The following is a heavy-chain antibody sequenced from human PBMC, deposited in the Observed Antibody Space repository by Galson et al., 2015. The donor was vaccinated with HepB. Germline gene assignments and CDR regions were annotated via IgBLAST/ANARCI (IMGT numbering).Heavy chain of an antibody. D-gene: IGHD6-13*01. CDR3: ASAANSSSWYEVCAMDY. Sequence: QSGAEVKKPEESLKISCKGSGYNFATSWIGWVRQMPEKGLEWMGIIYPADSDTRYNPSFQGHVTISADKSISAAYLQWSSLKASDTAIYYYASAANSSSWYEVCAMDYWGQGTLVTVSS. V-gene: IGHV5-51*03. CDR2: IYPADSDT. J-gene: IGHJ4*02. CDR1: GYNFATSW.